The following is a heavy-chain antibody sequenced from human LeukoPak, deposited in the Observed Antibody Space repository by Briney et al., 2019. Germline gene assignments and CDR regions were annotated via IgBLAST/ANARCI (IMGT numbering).Heavy chain of an antibody. J-gene: IGHJ6*03. CDR1: GFTFSDYW. CDR2: ISSDGSRV. D-gene: IGHD3-3*01. V-gene: IGHV3-74*01. Sequence: GGSLTLSCAASGFTFSDYWMHWVRQAPGKGLVWVSRISSDGSRVTYADSVKGRFTISRDNAKNTLYLQMNSLRAEDTAVYYCAKGSKGVVFTRDHYMDVWGKGTTVTISS. CDR3: AKGSKGVVFTRDHYMDV.